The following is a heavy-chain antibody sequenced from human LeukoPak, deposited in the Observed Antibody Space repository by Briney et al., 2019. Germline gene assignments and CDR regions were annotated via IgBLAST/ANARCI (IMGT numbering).Heavy chain of an antibody. CDR3: ARDDRMGEA. Sequence: SETLSLTCAVYGGSFSGYYWSWIRQPPGKGLEWIGEINHSGSTNYNPSLKSRVTISVDTSKNQFSLKLGSVTAADTAVYYCARDDRMGEAWSQGTLVTVSS. J-gene: IGHJ5*02. CDR1: GGSFSGYY. CDR2: INHSGST. D-gene: IGHD3-9*01. V-gene: IGHV4-34*01.